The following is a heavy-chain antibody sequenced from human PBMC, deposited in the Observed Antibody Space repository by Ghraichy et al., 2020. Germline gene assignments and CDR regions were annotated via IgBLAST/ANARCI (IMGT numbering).Heavy chain of an antibody. CDR3: ARFRFEYSSSSEAGRPLNFDY. J-gene: IGHJ4*02. V-gene: IGHV3-21*01. CDR1: GFTFSSYS. D-gene: IGHD6-6*01. Sequence: GGSLRLSCAASGFTFSSYSMNWVRQAPGKGLEWVSSISSSSSYIYYADSVKGRFTISRDNAKNSLYLQMNSLRAEDTAVYYCARFRFEYSSSSEAGRPLNFDYWGQGTLVTVSS. CDR2: ISSSSSYI.